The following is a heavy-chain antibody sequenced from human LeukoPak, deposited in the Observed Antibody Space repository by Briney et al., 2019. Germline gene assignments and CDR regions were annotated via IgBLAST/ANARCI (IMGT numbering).Heavy chain of an antibody. CDR2: ITSNGGST. D-gene: IGHD2-2*01. CDR3: VKRGVVPSSIPYDY. Sequence: GGSLRLSCSASGFTFSTFPMHWVRQAPGKGLEYVSSITSNGGSTYYADSVKGRFTISRDNSKNALYLQMSSLRAEDTAVYYCVKRGVVPSSIPYDYWGQGTLVTISS. CDR1: GFTFSTFP. V-gene: IGHV3-64D*09. J-gene: IGHJ4*02.